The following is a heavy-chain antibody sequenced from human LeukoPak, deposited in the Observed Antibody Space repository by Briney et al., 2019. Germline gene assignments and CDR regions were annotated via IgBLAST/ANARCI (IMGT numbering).Heavy chain of an antibody. D-gene: IGHD2-15*01. CDR3: ARVNRYCSGGSCYGPYYFDY. Sequence: GGSLRLSCAASGFTFSSYGMHWVRQAPGKGLEWVAFIRYDGSNKYYADSVKGRFTISRDNAKNSLYLQMNSLRAEDTAVYYCARVNRYCSGGSCYGPYYFDYWGQGTLVTVSS. CDR2: IRYDGSNK. CDR1: GFTFSSYG. V-gene: IGHV3-30*02. J-gene: IGHJ4*02.